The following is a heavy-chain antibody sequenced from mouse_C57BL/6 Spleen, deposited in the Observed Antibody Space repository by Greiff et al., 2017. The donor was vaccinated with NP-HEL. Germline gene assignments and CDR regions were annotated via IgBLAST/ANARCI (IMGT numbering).Heavy chain of an antibody. CDR2: INPNNGGT. V-gene: IGHV1-53*01. D-gene: IGHD2-12*01. CDR3: ARGAYYRILRGYFDY. CDR1: GYTFTSYW. J-gene: IGHJ2*01. Sequence: QVQLKQPGAELVMPGASVKLSCKASGYTFTSYWLHWVKQRPGQGLEWIGDINPNNGGTSYNQKFKGKATLTVDKSSSTAYMELRSLTSEDSAVYYCARGAYYRILRGYFDYWGQGTTLTVSS.